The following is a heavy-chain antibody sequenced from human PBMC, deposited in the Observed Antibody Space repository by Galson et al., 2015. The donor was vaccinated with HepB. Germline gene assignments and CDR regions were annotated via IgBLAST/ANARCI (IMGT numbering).Heavy chain of an antibody. CDR1: GFTFSSYS. V-gene: IGHV3-21*01. J-gene: IGHJ6*02. CDR3: ARGGYSGYDSPSWYYGMDV. Sequence: LRLSCAASGFTFSSYSMNWVRQAPGKGLEWVSSISSSSSYIYYADSVKGRFTISRDNAKNSLYLQMNSLRAEDTAVYYCARGGYSGYDSPSWYYGMDVWGQGTTVTVSS. D-gene: IGHD5-12*01. CDR2: ISSSSSYI.